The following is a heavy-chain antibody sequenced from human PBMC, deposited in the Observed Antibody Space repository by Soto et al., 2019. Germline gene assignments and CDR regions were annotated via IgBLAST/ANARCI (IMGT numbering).Heavy chain of an antibody. J-gene: IGHJ4*02. V-gene: IGHV5-51*01. CDR1: NYSFTNYW. CDR3: ARGGVVARTFDY. CDR2: IYPGDSDT. Sequence: GESLKISCKASNYSFTNYWIAWVRQMPGQGLELMGIIYPGDSDTRYSPSFQGQVTISADKSISTAYLQWSSLKASDTAIYYCARGGVVARTFDYWGQGTLVTVSS. D-gene: IGHD2-15*01.